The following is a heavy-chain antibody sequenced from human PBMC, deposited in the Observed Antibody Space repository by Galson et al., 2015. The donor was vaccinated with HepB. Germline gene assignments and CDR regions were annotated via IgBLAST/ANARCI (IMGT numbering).Heavy chain of an antibody. CDR3: AREVSGWELLGAFDI. Sequence: SLRLSCAASGFTFSSYAMHWVRQAPGKGLEWVAVISYDGSNKYYADSVKGRFTISRDNSKNTLYLQMNSLRAEDTAVYYCAREVSGWELLGAFDIWGQGTMVTVSS. V-gene: IGHV3-30*04. CDR2: ISYDGSNK. CDR1: GFTFSSYA. D-gene: IGHD1-26*01. J-gene: IGHJ3*02.